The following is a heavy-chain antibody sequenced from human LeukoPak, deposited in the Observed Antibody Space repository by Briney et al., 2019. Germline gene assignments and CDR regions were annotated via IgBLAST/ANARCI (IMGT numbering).Heavy chain of an antibody. J-gene: IGHJ3*02. CDR1: GYTFTSYG. Sequence: ASVKVSCKASGYTFTSYGISWVRQAPGQGLEWMGWINPNSGGTNYAQKFQGRVTMTRDTSISTAYMELSRLRSDDTAVYYCASRSSSSKAFDIWGQGTMVTVSS. CDR2: INPNSGGT. CDR3: ASRSSSSKAFDI. D-gene: IGHD6-6*01. V-gene: IGHV1-2*02.